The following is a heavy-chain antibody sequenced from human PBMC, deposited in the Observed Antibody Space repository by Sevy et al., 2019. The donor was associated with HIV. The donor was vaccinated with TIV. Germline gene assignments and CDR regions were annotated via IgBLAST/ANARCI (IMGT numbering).Heavy chain of an antibody. CDR1: AFTLSRYS. Sequence: GGSLRLSCAASAFTLSRYSMNWVRQAPGKGLEWVSSISSSSNYIYYADSVKGRFTIARDNAKNSLFLQMSSLRAEDTALYYCAREDYYVSGSYFFDSWGQGTLVTVSS. CDR2: ISSSSNYI. D-gene: IGHD3-22*01. V-gene: IGHV3-21*06. J-gene: IGHJ4*02. CDR3: AREDYYVSGSYFFDS.